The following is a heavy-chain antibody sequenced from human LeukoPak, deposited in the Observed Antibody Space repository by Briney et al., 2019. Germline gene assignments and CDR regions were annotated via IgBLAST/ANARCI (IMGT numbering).Heavy chain of an antibody. CDR2: ISDSGGYT. CDR3: AKGLRAQQWLSFDY. V-gene: IGHV3-23*01. Sequence: GGSLRLSCGASGLTFSSHAMSWVRQAPGKGLEWVSAISDSGGYTYYADSVKGRFTISRDNSKNTLYLQMNSLRAEDTAVYYCAKGLRAQQWLSFDYWGQGTLVTVSS. J-gene: IGHJ4*02. CDR1: GLTFSSHA. D-gene: IGHD5-18*01.